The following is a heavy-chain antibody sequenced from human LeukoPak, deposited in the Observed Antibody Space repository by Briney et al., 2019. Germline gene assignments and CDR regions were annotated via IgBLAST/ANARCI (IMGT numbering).Heavy chain of an antibody. D-gene: IGHD3-10*01. CDR3: VKESSVRAVSIGDY. CDR2: ISGGGGST. J-gene: IGHJ4*02. V-gene: IGHV3-23*01. CDR1: GFTFSSYA. Sequence: GGSLSLSCVASGFTFSSYAMTWVRQAPEKGLEWVSGISGGGGSTYYADSVKGRFTMSRDNSKNTVYLLLNSLRPDDPAVYYCVKESSVRAVSIGDYWGQGTLVTVSS.